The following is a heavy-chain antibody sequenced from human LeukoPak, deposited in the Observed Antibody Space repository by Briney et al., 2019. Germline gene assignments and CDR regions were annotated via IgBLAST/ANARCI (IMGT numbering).Heavy chain of an antibody. D-gene: IGHD1-26*01. Sequence: GGSLRLSCAASGFTFRNSAMSWVRQAPGKGLEWVSDITGSGGSTHYADSEKGRFTSSRDNSKNTLFLQMDSLSTEDTAIYYCARGATTFDKWGQGTLVTVSA. J-gene: IGHJ4*02. CDR2: ITGSGGST. V-gene: IGHV3-23*01. CDR3: ARGATTFDK. CDR1: GFTFRNSA.